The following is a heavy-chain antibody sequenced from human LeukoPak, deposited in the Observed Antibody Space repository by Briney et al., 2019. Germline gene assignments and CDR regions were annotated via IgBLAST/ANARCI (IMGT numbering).Heavy chain of an antibody. J-gene: IGHJ4*01. Sequence: QSGGSLRLSCAASGFTFRSYGMHWVRQAPGKGLEWVAVISFDGTIKYYGDSVKGRFSISRDGPRNTLYLQMNSLRPEDTAVYYCAKDGCSSGWYVPSYWGRGTLVTVSS. D-gene: IGHD6-19*01. CDR2: ISFDGTIK. CDR1: GFTFRSYG. CDR3: AKDGCSSGWYVPSY. V-gene: IGHV3-30*18.